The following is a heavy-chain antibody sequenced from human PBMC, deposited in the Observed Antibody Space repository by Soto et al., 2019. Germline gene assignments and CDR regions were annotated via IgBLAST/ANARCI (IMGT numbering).Heavy chain of an antibody. D-gene: IGHD3-9*01. Sequence: QITLKEAGPTLVKPTETLTLACTFSGFSLSSRGAGVGWIRQPPGKALEWLALIYWDDDKVYSPSLKNRLTITKDTSKNQVVITMTNMDPVDTATYFCAHRKIGSNIFYFYGMDVWGQGTTVTVSS. CDR1: GFSLSSRGAG. CDR3: AHRKIGSNIFYFYGMDV. J-gene: IGHJ6*02. CDR2: IYWDDDK. V-gene: IGHV2-5*02.